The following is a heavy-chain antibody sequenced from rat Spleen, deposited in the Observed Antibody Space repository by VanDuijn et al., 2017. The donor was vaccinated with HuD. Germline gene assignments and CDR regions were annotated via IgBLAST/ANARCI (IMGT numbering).Heavy chain of an antibody. Sequence: EVKLVESGGGLVQPGRSLKLSCAASGFTFNNYWMTWIRQAPGKGLEWVATITYDGRTTYYRDSVKGRFTISRDNAKSTLYLQMDSLRSEDTATYYCARRPFNYGSPLDYWGQGVMVTVSS. CDR2: ITYDGRTT. J-gene: IGHJ2*01. V-gene: IGHV5-29*01. CDR1: GFTFNNYW. D-gene: IGHD1-3*01. CDR3: ARRPFNYGSPLDY.